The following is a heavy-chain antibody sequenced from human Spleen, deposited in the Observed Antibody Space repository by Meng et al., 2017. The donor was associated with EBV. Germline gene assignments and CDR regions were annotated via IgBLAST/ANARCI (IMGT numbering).Heavy chain of an antibody. CDR1: GFTFSRFA. J-gene: IGHJ4*02. V-gene: IGHV3-64*02. CDR3: ARGEEWDLPDY. D-gene: IGHD1-26*01. CDR2: ISSNGGST. Sequence: EVELVESGEGLGQPGGSLRLSCAASGFTFSRFAMHWVRQTPGKGLEYVAAISSNGGSTYYPDFVKGRFTVSRDNSKNTLYLQMGNLGPEDMAVYYCARGEEWDLPDYWGQGTLVTVSS.